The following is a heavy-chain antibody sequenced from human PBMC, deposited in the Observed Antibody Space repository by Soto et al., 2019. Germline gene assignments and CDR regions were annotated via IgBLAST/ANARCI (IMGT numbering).Heavy chain of an antibody. CDR2: IYYSGST. V-gene: IGHV4-30-4*01. D-gene: IGHD2-2*01. CDR3: ARDHPLSYCSSTSCPPPYYYYGMDV. Sequence: PSETLSLTCTVSGGSISSGDYYWSWIRQPPGKGLEWIGYIYYSGSTYYNPSLKSRVTISVDTSKNQFSLKLSSVTAADTAVYYCARDHPLSYCSSTSCPPPYYYYGMDVWGQGTTVTVSS. CDR1: GGSISSGDYY. J-gene: IGHJ6*02.